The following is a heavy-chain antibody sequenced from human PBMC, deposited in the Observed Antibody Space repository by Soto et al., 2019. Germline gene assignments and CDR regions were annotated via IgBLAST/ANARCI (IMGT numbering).Heavy chain of an antibody. CDR3: ARVRLVVVATTEKTFDY. CDR2: IYYSGST. J-gene: IGHJ4*02. CDR1: GGSISSSSYY. D-gene: IGHD2-15*01. Sequence: QLQLQESGPGLVKPSETLSLTCTVSGGSISSSSYYWGWIRQPPGKGLEWIGSIYYSGSTYYNPSPKSRVTISVDTSKNQFSLKLSSVTAADTAVYYCARVRLVVVATTEKTFDYWGQGTLVTVSS. V-gene: IGHV4-39*01.